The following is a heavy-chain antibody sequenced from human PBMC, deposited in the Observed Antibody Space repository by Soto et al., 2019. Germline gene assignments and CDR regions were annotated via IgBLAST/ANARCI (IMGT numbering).Heavy chain of an antibody. V-gene: IGHV4-30-4*01. CDR2: IYYSGST. CDR3: ARDQDYYYYYYGMDV. J-gene: IGHJ6*02. Sequence: QVQLQESGPGLVKPSQTLSLTCTVSGGSISSGDYYWSWIRQPPGKGLEWIGYIYYSGSTYYNPSLKSRVTISVDTSKNQFSLKLSSVTAADTAVYYCARDQDYYYYYYGMDVWGQGTTVTVSS. CDR1: GGSISSGDYY.